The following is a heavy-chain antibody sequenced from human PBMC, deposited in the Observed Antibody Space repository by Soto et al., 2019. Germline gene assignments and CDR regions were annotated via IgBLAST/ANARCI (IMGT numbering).Heavy chain of an antibody. CDR1: GGSISSYY. CDR2: IYYSGST. Sequence: ASETLSLTCTVSGGSISSYYWSWIRQPPGKGLEWIGYIYYSGSTNYNPSLKSRVTISVDTSKNQFSLKLSSVTAADTAVYYCARESRRGSGFDPWGQGTLVTVSS. D-gene: IGHD6-19*01. CDR3: ARESRRGSGFDP. J-gene: IGHJ5*02. V-gene: IGHV4-59*01.